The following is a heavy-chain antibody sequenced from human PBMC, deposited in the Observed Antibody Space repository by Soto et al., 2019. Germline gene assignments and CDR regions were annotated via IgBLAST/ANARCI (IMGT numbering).Heavy chain of an antibody. CDR2: VIPIFGTA. D-gene: IGHD2-2*01. CDR3: ARESIGYCSSTSCNQTRGFDP. Sequence: SVKVSCKASGGTFSSYAISWVRQAPGQGLEWMGGVIPIFGTANYAQKFQGRVTITADESTSTAYMELSSLRSEDTAVYYCARESIGYCSSTSCNQTRGFDPWGQGTLVTVSS. J-gene: IGHJ5*02. CDR1: GGTFSSYA. V-gene: IGHV1-69*13.